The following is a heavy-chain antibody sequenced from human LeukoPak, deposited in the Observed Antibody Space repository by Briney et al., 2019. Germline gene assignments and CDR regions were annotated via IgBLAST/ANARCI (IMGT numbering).Heavy chain of an antibody. J-gene: IGHJ4*02. D-gene: IGHD3-10*01. Sequence: GGSLRLSCAASRFSFSNYWMHWVRQAPGKGLVWVSRVKSDGSNPSYADSVKGRFTISRDNAENMLYLQMNTLGAEDTAVYYCARDIVSGSGSLDYWGQGSLVTVSS. CDR3: ARDIVSGSGSLDY. CDR1: RFSFSNYW. CDR2: VKSDGSNP. V-gene: IGHV3-74*01.